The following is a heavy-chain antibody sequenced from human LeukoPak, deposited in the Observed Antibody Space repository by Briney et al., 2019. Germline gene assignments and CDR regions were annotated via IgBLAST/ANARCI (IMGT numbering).Heavy chain of an antibody. V-gene: IGHV3-53*01. J-gene: IGHJ4*02. CDR3: ARDGTNWNEFDY. D-gene: IGHD1-20*01. CDR2: IYSGGST. CDR1: GFTVSSNY. Sequence: PGGSLRLSCEASGFTVSSNYMSWVRQAPGKGLEWVSVIYSGGSTYYADSVKGRFTISRDNSKNTLYLQMNSLRAEDTAVYYCARDGTNWNEFDYWGQGTLVTVSS.